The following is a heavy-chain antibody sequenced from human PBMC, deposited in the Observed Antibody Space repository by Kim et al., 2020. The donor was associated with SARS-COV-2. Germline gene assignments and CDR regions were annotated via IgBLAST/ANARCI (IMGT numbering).Heavy chain of an antibody. J-gene: IGHJ4*02. D-gene: IGHD3-10*01. V-gene: IGHV3-30*04. Sequence: GGSLRLSCAASGFTFSSYAMHWVRQAPGKGLEWVAVISFDGSNKYYADSVKGRFTISRDNSKNTLYLQMSNLRTEDTAVYYCAREFGGSGSYTIDYWGQGTLVTVSS. CDR3: AREFGGSGSYTIDY. CDR1: GFTFSSYA. CDR2: ISFDGSNK.